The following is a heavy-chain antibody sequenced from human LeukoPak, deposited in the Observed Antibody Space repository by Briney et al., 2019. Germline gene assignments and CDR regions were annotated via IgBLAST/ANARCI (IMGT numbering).Heavy chain of an antibody. J-gene: IGHJ4*02. CDR1: GLTFPDAW. Sequence: GGSLRLSCAASGLTFPDAWMTWVRQVPGKGLEWVGRIKSKVDGGTADYATPVKGRFATSREDSKNQLYLQMNSLKIEDTAVYYCTKDKPFTCGGVISYWGQGTLVTVSS. V-gene: IGHV3-15*01. CDR3: TKDKPFTCGGVISY. CDR2: IKSKVDGGTA. D-gene: IGHD3-16*02.